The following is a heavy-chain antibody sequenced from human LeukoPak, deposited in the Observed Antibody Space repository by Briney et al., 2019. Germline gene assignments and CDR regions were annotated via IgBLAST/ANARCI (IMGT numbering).Heavy chain of an antibody. CDR3: ARAPLPADTAIGGAFDI. Sequence: GASVKVSCKASGGTFSSYAISWVRQAPGQGLEWMGGIIPIFGTANYAQKFQGRVTITADESTSTAYMELSSLRSEDTAVYYCARAPLPADTAIGGAFDIWGQGTMVTVSS. V-gene: IGHV1-69*13. D-gene: IGHD5-18*01. CDR2: IIPIFGTA. J-gene: IGHJ3*02. CDR1: GGTFSSYA.